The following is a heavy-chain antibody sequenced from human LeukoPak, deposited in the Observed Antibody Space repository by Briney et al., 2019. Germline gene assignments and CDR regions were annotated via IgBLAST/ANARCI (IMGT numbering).Heavy chain of an antibody. J-gene: IGHJ4*02. CDR3: ARSPPRSGSLYYFDY. CDR1: GGSVSRGSYY. CDR2: VFYSRDT. Sequence: SETLALSCTVSGGSVSRGSYYWGWIRQPPGKELEWIGHVFYSRDTNYNPSLKSRVTVSVDTSKNQFSLELSSVTAAVTDVYYCARSPPRSGSLYYFDYWGQGILVTVSS. V-gene: IGHV4-61*01. D-gene: IGHD6-19*01.